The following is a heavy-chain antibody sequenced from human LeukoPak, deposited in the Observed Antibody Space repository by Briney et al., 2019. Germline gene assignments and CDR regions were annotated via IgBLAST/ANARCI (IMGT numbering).Heavy chain of an antibody. CDR3: ARDKYGGDSNAFDI. J-gene: IGHJ3*02. CDR2: IGTDGSRT. D-gene: IGHD4-23*01. Sequence: GGSLRLSCAASGFTFSSYWMHWVRQGPGKGLVWASRIGTDGSRTTYADYVQGRFTISRDNAKNTLYLQMNSLRAEDTAVYYCARDKYGGDSNAFDIWGQGTLVTVSS. CDR1: GFTFSSYW. V-gene: IGHV3-74*01.